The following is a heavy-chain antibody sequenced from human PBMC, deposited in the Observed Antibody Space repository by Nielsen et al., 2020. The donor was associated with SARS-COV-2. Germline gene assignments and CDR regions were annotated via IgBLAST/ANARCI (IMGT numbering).Heavy chain of an antibody. D-gene: IGHD5-18*01. J-gene: IGHJ4*02. CDR1: GFTFSSYA. V-gene: IGHV3-23*01. CDR3: ARGMGYSYGFDY. Sequence: GGSLRLSCAASGFTFSSYAMSWVRQAPGKGLEWVSAISGSGGSTYYADSVKGRFTISRDNSKNTLYLQMNSLRAEDTAVYYCARGMGYSYGFDYWGQGTLVTVSS. CDR2: ISGSGGST.